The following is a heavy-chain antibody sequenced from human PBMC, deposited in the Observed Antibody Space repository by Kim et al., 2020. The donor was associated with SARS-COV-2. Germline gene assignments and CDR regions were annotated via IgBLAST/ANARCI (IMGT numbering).Heavy chain of an antibody. V-gene: IGHV3-21*01. CDR2: ISSSSSYI. CDR3: ARDERHYYYYGMDV. CDR1: GFTFSSYS. Sequence: GGSLRLSCAASGFTFSSYSMNWVRQAPGKGLEWVSSISSSSSYIYYADSVKGRFTISRDNAKNSLYLQMNSLRAEDTAVYYCARDERHYYYYGMDVWGQGTTVTVSS. J-gene: IGHJ6*02.